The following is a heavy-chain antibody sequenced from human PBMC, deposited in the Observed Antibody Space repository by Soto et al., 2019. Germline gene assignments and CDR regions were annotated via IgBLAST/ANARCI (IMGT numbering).Heavy chain of an antibody. V-gene: IGHV1-69*13. J-gene: IGHJ4*02. CDR1: GGTFSSYA. D-gene: IGHD5-12*01. CDR2: IIPIFGTA. CDR3: AREMYGGPAIRYYFDY. Sequence: SVKVSCKASGGTFSSYAISWVRQAPGQGLEWMGGIIPIFGTANYAQKFQGRVTITADESTSTAYMELSSPRSEDTAVYYCAREMYGGPAIRYYFDYWGQGTLVTAPQ.